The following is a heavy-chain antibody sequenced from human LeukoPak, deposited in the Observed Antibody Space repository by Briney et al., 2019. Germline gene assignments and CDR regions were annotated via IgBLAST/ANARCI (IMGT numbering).Heavy chain of an antibody. CDR2: VYYTGRT. J-gene: IGHJ3*01. CDR3: ARHMSVSYDALDL. Sequence: SETLSLTCSVSDGSTTGYYWSWIRQPPGKGLEWIAYVYYTGRTLYNPSLESRVTISVDTSKTQFSLTVTSVTAADTAVYYCARHMSVSYDALDLWGRGTTVTVSS. CDR1: DGSTTGYY. V-gene: IGHV4-59*08. D-gene: IGHD3-10*01.